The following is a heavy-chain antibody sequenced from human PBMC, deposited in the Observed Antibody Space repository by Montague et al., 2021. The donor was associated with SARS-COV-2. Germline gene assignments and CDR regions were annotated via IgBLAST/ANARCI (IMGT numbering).Heavy chain of an antibody. V-gene: IGHV4-34*01. J-gene: IGHJ6*02. Sequence: SETLSLTCAVYGGSFSGYYWSWIRQPPGKGLEWIGEINHSESTNYNPSLKSRVTISVDTSKNQFSLKLSSVTAADTAVYYCTREGYQLLWSDYYYYGMDVWGQGTTVTVSS. D-gene: IGHD2-2*01. CDR1: GGSFSGYY. CDR3: TREGYQLLWSDYYYYGMDV. CDR2: INHSEST.